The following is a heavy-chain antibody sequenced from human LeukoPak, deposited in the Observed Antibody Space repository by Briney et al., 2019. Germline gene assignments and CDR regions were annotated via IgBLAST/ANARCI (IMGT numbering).Heavy chain of an antibody. J-gene: IGHJ4*02. D-gene: IGHD2-2*01. CDR2: ISSISSTI. CDR3: ARDSAVTAAPIDY. CDR1: GFTFSSYS. Sequence: GGSLRLSCPASGFTFSSYSMNWVRQAPGKGLEWVSYISSISSTIYYAASLKARLTISRDDAENSLYLQMNSLRAEDTAVYYCARDSAVTAAPIDYWGQGTLVTVSS. V-gene: IGHV3-48*01.